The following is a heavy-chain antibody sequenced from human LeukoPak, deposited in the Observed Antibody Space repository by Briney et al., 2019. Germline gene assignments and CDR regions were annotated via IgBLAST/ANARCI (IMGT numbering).Heavy chain of an antibody. CDR1: GFTFSSYA. Sequence: TGGSLRLSCAASGFTFSSYAMHWVRQAPGKGLEWVSSISSSSSYIYYADSVRGRFTISRDNAKNSLYLQMNSLRAEDTAVYYCARGRDGSQSPIDDWGQGTLVTVSS. J-gene: IGHJ4*02. D-gene: IGHD5-24*01. V-gene: IGHV3-21*01. CDR3: ARGRDGSQSPIDD. CDR2: ISSSSSYI.